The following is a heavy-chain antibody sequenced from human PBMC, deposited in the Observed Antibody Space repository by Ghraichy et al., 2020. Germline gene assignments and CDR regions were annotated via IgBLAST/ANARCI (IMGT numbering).Heavy chain of an antibody. CDR2: IIPIFGTA. J-gene: IGHJ3*02. Sequence: SVKVSCKASGGTFSSYAISWVRQAPGQGLEWMGGIIPIFGTANYAQKFQGRVTITADESTSTAYMELSSLRSEDTAVYYCARVPPRGIVLASDAFDIWGQGTMVTVSS. CDR3: ARVPPRGIVLASDAFDI. V-gene: IGHV1-69*13. CDR1: GGTFSSYA. D-gene: IGHD2-8*01.